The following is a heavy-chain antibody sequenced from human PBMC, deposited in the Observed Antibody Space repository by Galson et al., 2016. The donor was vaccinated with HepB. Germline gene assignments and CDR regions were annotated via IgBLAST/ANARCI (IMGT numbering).Heavy chain of an antibody. CDR1: GFTFNSYN. CDR3: ARAVLRNGSGWGRALDI. Sequence: SLRLSCAASGFTFNSYNMNWVRRTPGKGLEWISYITTTGSTIYYADSVKGRFTISRDNAKNSLYLQLNSLRFEDTAMYYCARAVLRNGSGWGRALDIWGQGTMVTVSS. D-gene: IGHD6-19*01. V-gene: IGHV3-48*04. J-gene: IGHJ3*02. CDR2: ITTTGSTI.